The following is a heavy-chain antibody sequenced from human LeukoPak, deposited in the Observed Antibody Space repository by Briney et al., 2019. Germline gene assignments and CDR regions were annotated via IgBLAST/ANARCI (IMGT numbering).Heavy chain of an antibody. CDR2: IKQDGSEK. CDR3: ARDQILGSYYCMDV. J-gene: IGHJ6*03. V-gene: IGHV3-7*01. Sequence: GGSLRLSCAASGFTFSSYWMSWVRQAPGKGLEWVANIKQDGSEKYYVDSVKGRFTISRDNAKNSLYLQMNSLRAEDTAVYYCARDQILGSYYCMDVWGKGTTVTVSS. D-gene: IGHD2/OR15-2a*01. CDR1: GFTFSSYW.